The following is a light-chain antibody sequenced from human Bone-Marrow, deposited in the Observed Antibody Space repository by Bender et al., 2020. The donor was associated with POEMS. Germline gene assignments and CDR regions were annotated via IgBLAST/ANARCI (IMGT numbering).Light chain of an antibody. CDR3: QSADSSGTYRI. V-gene: IGLV3-25*03. CDR2: KDS. Sequence: SPELTQPPSVSVSPGQTARITCSGDALSNQYAYWYQQKPGQAPVLVIYKDSERPSGIPERFSGSSSGTTVTLTLSGVQAEDEAEYYCQSADSSGTYRIFGGGTKLTVL. CDR1: ALSNQY. J-gene: IGLJ2*01.